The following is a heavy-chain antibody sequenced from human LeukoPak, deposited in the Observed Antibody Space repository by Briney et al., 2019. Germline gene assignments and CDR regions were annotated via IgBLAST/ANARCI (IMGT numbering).Heavy chain of an antibody. CDR2: IDTYRTDS. V-gene: IGHV3-74*01. CDR3: VKDWDVVASH. D-gene: IGHD5-12*01. Sequence: GGSLRLSCAAPGFIFNDSWMYWVRHGPGEGRVWVARIDTYRTDSRYEDYVKCPFTSSRDNDKKTLYLQMNSLRVEDTGVYYSVKDWDVVASHWGQGALVTVSS. CDR1: GFIFNDSW. J-gene: IGHJ4*02.